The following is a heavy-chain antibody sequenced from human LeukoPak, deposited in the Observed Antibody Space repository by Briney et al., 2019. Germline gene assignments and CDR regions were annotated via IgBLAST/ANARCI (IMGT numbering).Heavy chain of an antibody. V-gene: IGHV1-69*05. D-gene: IGHD3-22*01. CDR1: VGTFSSYA. Sequence: AAVKVSCEACVGTFSSYAISGVRQAPGRGLEWMGRIIPIFGTANYEHKFQGRVTITTAEATSTAHMELSRLRAEDTAVYDCARDYDGSGYYVDYMDVWGRGTTVTVSS. CDR3: ARDYDGSGYYVDYMDV. CDR2: IIPIFGTA. J-gene: IGHJ6*03.